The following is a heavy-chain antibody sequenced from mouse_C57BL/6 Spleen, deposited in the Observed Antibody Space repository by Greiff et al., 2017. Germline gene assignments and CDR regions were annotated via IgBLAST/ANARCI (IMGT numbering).Heavy chain of an antibody. CDR3: ASPAWFAY. Sequence: QVQLQQSGAELVKPGASVKLSCTASGYTFTSYWMQWVKQRPGQGLEWIGEINPSDSYTNYNQKFTGKATWTVDTSSSTAYMQLSSLTSEDSAVYYCASPAWFAYWGQGTLVTVSA. J-gene: IGHJ3*01. V-gene: IGHV1-50*01. CDR1: GYTFTSYW. CDR2: INPSDSYT.